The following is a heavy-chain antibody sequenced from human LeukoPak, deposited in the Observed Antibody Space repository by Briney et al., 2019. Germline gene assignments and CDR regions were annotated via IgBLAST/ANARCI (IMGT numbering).Heavy chain of an antibody. Sequence: GGSLRLSCAASGFTFSSYCMHWVRRAPGKGLVWVSRVNSDGSSTTYADSVKGRFTISRDNAKNTLYLQMNSLRAEDTAVYDCARGSTQYSSGWYGLDYWGQGTLVTVSS. V-gene: IGHV3-74*01. CDR2: VNSDGSST. CDR3: ARGSTQYSSGWYGLDY. CDR1: GFTFSSYC. D-gene: IGHD6-19*01. J-gene: IGHJ4*02.